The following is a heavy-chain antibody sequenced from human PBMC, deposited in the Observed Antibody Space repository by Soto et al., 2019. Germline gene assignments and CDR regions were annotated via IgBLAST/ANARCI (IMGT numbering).Heavy chain of an antibody. J-gene: IGHJ4*02. D-gene: IGHD6-13*01. CDR2: SYHSGST. CDR3: ARGGNVAAAGTIYLDS. V-gene: IGHV4-4*02. Sequence: QVQLQESGPGLVKPSGTLSLTCAVSGDSISSRNWWTWVRQPPGKGLEWIGESYHSGSTNYSPTLTSRVTISVDMSKNQFSLKLTSVTAADTAVYYCARGGNVAAAGTIYLDSWGQGTLVTVSS. CDR1: GDSISSRNW.